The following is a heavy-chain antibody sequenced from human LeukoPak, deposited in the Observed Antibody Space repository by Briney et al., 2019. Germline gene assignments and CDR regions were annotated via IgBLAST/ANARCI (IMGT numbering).Heavy chain of an antibody. D-gene: IGHD3-22*01. CDR3: AREVLYYYDSSGYPY. V-gene: IGHV1-3*01. CDR2: INAGNGNT. CDR1: GYTFTSYA. Sequence: ASVKVSCKASGYTFTSYAMHWVRQAPGQRLEWMGWINAGNGNTKYSQKFQGRVTITRDTSASTAYMELSGLRSEDTAVYYCAREVLYYYDSSGYPYWGQGTLVTASS. J-gene: IGHJ4*02.